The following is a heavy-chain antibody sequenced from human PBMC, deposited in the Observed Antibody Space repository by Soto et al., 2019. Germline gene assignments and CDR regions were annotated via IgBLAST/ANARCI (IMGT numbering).Heavy chain of an antibody. J-gene: IGHJ4*02. CDR3: AIESLLTSRTY. V-gene: IGHV3-23*01. D-gene: IGHD2-15*01. Sequence: GGSLRLSCAASGFSLNSYHMTWVRQAPGKGLECVSTINNSGTKTFYADSVRGRFTISRDISKTTYFLQMDSLRAEDTAVYYCAIESLLTSRTYWGQGTLVTVSS. CDR2: INNSGTKT. CDR1: GFSLNSYH.